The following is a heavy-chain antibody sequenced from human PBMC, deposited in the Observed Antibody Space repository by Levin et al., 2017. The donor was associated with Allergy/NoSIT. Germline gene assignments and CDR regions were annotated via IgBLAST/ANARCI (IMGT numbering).Heavy chain of an antibody. Sequence: SETLSLTCAVYGGSFSGYYWSWIRQPPGKGLEWIGEINHSGSTNYNPSLKSRVTISVDTSKNQFSLKLSSVTAADTAVYYCARPGYCSSTSCDEWFDPWGQGTLVTVSS. V-gene: IGHV4-34*01. D-gene: IGHD2-2*01. CDR1: GGSFSGYY. J-gene: IGHJ5*02. CDR3: ARPGYCSSTSCDEWFDP. CDR2: INHSGST.